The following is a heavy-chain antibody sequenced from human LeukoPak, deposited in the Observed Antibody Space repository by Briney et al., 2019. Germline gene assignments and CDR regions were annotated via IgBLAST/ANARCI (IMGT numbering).Heavy chain of an antibody. CDR2: ITAGNGNT. CDR1: GYTFTSYG. CDR3: ARDSARGYSYGYNAFDI. D-gene: IGHD5-18*01. Sequence: ASVKVSCKASGYTFTSYGINWVRQAPRQGLEWMGWITAGNGNTNYAQKVQGRVTMTTDTSTSTAYMELRSLRSDDAAVYFCARDSARGYSYGYNAFDIWGQGTMVTVSS. J-gene: IGHJ3*02. V-gene: IGHV1-18*01.